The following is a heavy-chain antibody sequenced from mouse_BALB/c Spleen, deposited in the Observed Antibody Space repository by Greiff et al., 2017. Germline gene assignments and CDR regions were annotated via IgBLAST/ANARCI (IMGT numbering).Heavy chain of an antibody. CDR3: ARYGYGSSRYFDV. V-gene: IGHV3-8*02. CDR1: GDSITSGY. CDR2: ISYSGST. Sequence: EVQLQESGPSLVKPSQTLSLTCSVTGDSITSGYWNWIRKFPGNKLEYMGYISYSGSTYYNPSLKSRISITRDTSKNQYYLQLNSVTTEDTATYYCARYGYGSSRYFDVWGAGTTVTVSS. J-gene: IGHJ1*01. D-gene: IGHD1-1*01.